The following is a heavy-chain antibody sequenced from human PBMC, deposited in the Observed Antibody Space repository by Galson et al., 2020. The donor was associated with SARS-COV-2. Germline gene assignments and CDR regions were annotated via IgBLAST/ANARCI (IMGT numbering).Heavy chain of an antibody. V-gene: IGHV3-7*01. CDR3: AKFAGFSVDY. J-gene: IGHJ4*02. D-gene: IGHD3-10*01. CDR1: GSTFSAYW. Sequence: GESLKLSCATSGSTFSAYWMMWVRQAPGKGPEWVANINEDGSQGYYMDSVKGRFTISRDNTMNSVYLQMNTLRAEDTALYYCAKFAGFSVDYWGQGTLVSVSA. CDR2: INEDGSQG.